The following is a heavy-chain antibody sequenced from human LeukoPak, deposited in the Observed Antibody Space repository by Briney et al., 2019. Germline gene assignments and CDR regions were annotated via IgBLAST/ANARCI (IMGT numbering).Heavy chain of an antibody. CDR1: GYSISSGYY. J-gene: IGHJ4*02. CDR3: ARRRFAYGDYALYYFDY. V-gene: IGHV4-38-2*02. CDR2: IYHSGST. D-gene: IGHD4-17*01. Sequence: SETLSLTCTVSGYSISSGYYWGWIRQPPGKGLEWIGSIYHSGSTYYNPSLKSRVTISVDTSKNQFSLKLSSVTAADTAVYYCARRRFAYGDYALYYFDYWGQGTLVTVSS.